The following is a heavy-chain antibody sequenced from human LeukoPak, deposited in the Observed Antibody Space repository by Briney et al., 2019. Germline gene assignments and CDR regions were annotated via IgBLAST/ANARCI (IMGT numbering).Heavy chain of an antibody. CDR1: GYSFTSYW. D-gene: IGHD3-16*01. Sequence: GESLKISCKGSGYSFTSYWIRWVRQMPGKGLEWMGRIDPSDSYTNYSPSFQGHVTISADKSISTAYLQWSSLKASDTAMYYCATARASLTSFDYWGQGTLVTVSS. V-gene: IGHV5-10-1*01. CDR3: ATARASLTSFDY. J-gene: IGHJ4*02. CDR2: IDPSDSYT.